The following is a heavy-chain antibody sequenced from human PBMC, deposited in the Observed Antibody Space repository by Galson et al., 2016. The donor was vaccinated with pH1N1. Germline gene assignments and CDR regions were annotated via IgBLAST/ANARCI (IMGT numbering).Heavy chain of an antibody. CDR3: ARGSGYSGYDPEYYFDY. J-gene: IGHJ4*02. CDR1: GYNFNIYY. D-gene: IGHD5-12*01. CDR2: IDPNSGVT. V-gene: IGHV1-2*02. Sequence: SVKVSCKASGYNFNIYYIHWVRQAPGQGPEWMGWIDPNSGVTYYAQKFQGRVTMTRDTSISTAYMELSRLRYDDTAVYSCARGSGYSGYDPEYYFDYWGQGTLVTVSS.